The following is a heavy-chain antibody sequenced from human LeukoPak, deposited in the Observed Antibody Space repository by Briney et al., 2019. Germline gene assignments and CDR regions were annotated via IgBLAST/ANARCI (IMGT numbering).Heavy chain of an antibody. D-gene: IGHD3-3*01. CDR2: ISAYNGNT. CDR3: ARDRKYYDFWSDITGIDY. V-gene: IGHV1-18*01. Sequence: AASVKVSCKASGYTFNSNGITWVRQAPGQGLEWMGWISAYNGNTNYAQKLQGRVTMTTDTSTSTAYMELRSLRSDDTAVYYCARDRKYYDFWSDITGIDYWGQGTLVTVSS. J-gene: IGHJ4*02. CDR1: GYTFNSNG.